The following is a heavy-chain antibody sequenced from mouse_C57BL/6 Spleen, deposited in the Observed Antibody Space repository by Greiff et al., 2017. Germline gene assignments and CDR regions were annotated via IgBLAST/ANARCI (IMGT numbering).Heavy chain of an antibody. V-gene: IGHV1-64*01. D-gene: IGHD1-1*01. J-gene: IGHJ1*03. CDR2: INPNSGST. Sequence: QVQLQQPGAELVKPGASVKLSCKASGYTFTSYWMHWVKQSPGQGLEWIGVINPNSGSTNYNQKFQSKATLTVDKSSSTAYIELSSLASEDTAVYYCARGGITTVVARTWYFDVGGTGTTVTVSS. CDR1: GYTFTSYW. CDR3: ARGGITTVVARTWYFDV.